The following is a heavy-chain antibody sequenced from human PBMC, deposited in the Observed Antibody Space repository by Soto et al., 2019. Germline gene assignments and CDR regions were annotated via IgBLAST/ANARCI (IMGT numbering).Heavy chain of an antibody. CDR1: GFTFSSYA. D-gene: IGHD3-3*01. Sequence: VQLLESGGGLVQPGGSLRLSCAASGFTFSSYAMSWVRQAPGKGLEWVSAISGSGGSTYYADSVKGRFTISRDNSKNTLYLQMNSLRAEDTAVYYCARGPRFLEWLLPGDYYYMDVWGKGTTVTVSS. CDR2: ISGSGGST. J-gene: IGHJ6*03. V-gene: IGHV3-23*01. CDR3: ARGPRFLEWLLPGDYYYMDV.